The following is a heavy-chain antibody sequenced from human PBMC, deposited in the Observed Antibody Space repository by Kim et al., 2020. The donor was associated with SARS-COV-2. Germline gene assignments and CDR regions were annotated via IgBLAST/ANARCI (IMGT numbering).Heavy chain of an antibody. D-gene: IGHD6-13*01. CDR1: GFTFSSYG. CDR3: AKDQDSYSSSWMFD. V-gene: IGHV3-33*06. J-gene: IGHJ4*02. CDR2: IWYDGSNK. Sequence: GGSLRLSCAASGFTFSSYGMHWVRQAPGKGLEWVAVIWYDGSNKYYADSVKGRFTISRDNSKNTLYLQMNSLRAEDTAVYYCAKDQDSYSSSWMFDWGQGTLVTVSS.